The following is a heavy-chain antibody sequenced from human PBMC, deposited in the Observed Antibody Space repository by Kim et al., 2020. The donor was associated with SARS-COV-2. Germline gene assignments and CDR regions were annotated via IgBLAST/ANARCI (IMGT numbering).Heavy chain of an antibody. V-gene: IGHV3-23*01. CDR3: AKVGYCSGGSCYGPYYFDY. Sequence: GRFTISRDNSKNTLYLQMNSLRAEDTAVYYCAKVGYCSGGSCYGPYYFDYWGQGTLVTVSS. J-gene: IGHJ4*02. D-gene: IGHD2-15*01.